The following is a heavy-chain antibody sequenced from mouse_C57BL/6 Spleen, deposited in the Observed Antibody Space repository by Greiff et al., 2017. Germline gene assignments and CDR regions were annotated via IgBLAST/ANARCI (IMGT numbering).Heavy chain of an antibody. CDR3: AREGLITTVVAPPWFAY. D-gene: IGHD1-1*01. V-gene: IGHV1-55*01. J-gene: IGHJ3*01. CDR2: VYPGSGST. Sequence: VQLQQPGAELVKPGASVKMSCKASGYTFTSYWITWVKQRPGQGLERIGDVYPGSGSTNYNEKFMSRATLTVDTSSSTAYMHLSSLTSEDSAVYYCAREGLITTVVAPPWFAYWGQGTLVTVSA. CDR1: GYTFTSYW.